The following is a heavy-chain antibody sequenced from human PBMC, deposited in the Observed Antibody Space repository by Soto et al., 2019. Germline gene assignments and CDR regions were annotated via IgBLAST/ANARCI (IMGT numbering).Heavy chain of an antibody. Sequence: QVQLVQSGGGVVQPGRSLKLSCAASGFTFRNYGMHWVRQAPGKGLEWVAIIWRDGTNIDYGGAVKGRFTISRDDVRNMVYLEMDDLRVEDTAVYYCVRDEIQIWSYVGSFDHWGQGAQVIVSS. CDR3: VRDEIQIWSYVGSFDH. D-gene: IGHD5-18*01. V-gene: IGHV3-33*01. J-gene: IGHJ5*02. CDR2: IWRDGTNI. CDR1: GFTFRNYG.